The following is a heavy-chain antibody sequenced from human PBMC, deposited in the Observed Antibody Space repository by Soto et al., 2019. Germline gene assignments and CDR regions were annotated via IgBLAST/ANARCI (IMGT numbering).Heavy chain of an antibody. CDR2: IYYGGTT. CDR1: GGSISSINW. J-gene: IGHJ5*02. CDR3: AISSGVSAGYWFDA. D-gene: IGHD3-10*02. V-gene: IGHV4-4*02. Sequence: LSLTCGVSGGSISSINWWSCVLQTPGKGLEWIGEIYYGGTTNYNPSLTSRVTMSIDKSKNRFFLNLTSVTAADKAVYYCAISSGVSAGYWFDAWGQGTLVTVSS.